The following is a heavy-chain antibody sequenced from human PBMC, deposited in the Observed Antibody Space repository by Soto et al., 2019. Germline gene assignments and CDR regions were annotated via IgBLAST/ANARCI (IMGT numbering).Heavy chain of an antibody. V-gene: IGHV4-39*01. Sequence: SETLSLTWTVSGGSISSSSYYWGLIRQPPGKGLEWIGSIYYSGSTYYNPSLKSRVTISVDTSKNQFSLKLSSVTAADTAVYYCARHDSEAARPGYMDVWGKGTTVTVSS. D-gene: IGHD6-6*01. CDR3: ARHDSEAARPGYMDV. CDR1: GGSISSSSYY. CDR2: IYYSGST. J-gene: IGHJ6*03.